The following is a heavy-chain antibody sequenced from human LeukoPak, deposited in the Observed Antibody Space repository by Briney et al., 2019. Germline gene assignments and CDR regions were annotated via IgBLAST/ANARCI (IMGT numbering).Heavy chain of an antibody. CDR2: INHSGST. J-gene: IGHJ5*02. CDR3: ARGGRILAAAGARLNP. Sequence: SETLSLTCAVYGGSFSGYYWSWIRQPPGKGLEWIGEINHSGSTNYNPSLKSRATISVDTSKNQFSLKLSSVTAADTAVYYCARGGRILAAAGARLNPWGQGTLVTVSS. D-gene: IGHD6-13*01. CDR1: GGSFSGYY. V-gene: IGHV4-34*01.